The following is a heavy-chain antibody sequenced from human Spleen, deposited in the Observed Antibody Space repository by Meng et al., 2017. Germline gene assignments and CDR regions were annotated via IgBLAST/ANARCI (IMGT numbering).Heavy chain of an antibody. D-gene: IGHD2-2*01. CDR3: ARDSPQLTYYYYGMDV. J-gene: IGHJ6*02. CDR1: GFTLSRFW. V-gene: IGHV3-48*03. Sequence: GESLKISCAASGFTLSRFWMSWVRQAPGKGLEWVSYISSSGSTIYYADSVKGRFTISRDNAKNSLYLQMNSLRAEDTAVYYCARDSPQLTYYYYGMDVWGQGTTVTVSS. CDR2: ISSSGSTI.